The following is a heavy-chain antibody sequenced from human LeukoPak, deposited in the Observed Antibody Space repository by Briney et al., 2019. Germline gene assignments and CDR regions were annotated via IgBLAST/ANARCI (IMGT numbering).Heavy chain of an antibody. J-gene: IGHJ3*02. CDR3: ARRPLYYDSSGFTSGDDAFDI. CDR2: IYTSGST. V-gene: IGHV4-4*09. D-gene: IGHD3-22*01. Sequence: SETLSLTCTVSGGSISSYYWSWIRQPPGKGLEWIGYIYTSGSTNYNPSLKSRVTISVDTSKNQFSLKLSSVTAADTAVYYCARRPLYYDSSGFTSGDDAFDIWGQGTMVTVSS. CDR1: GGSISSYY.